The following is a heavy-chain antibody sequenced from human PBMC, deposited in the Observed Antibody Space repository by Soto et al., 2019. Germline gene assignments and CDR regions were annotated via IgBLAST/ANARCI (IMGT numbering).Heavy chain of an antibody. V-gene: IGHV1-69*13. Sequence: SVKVSCKASGGTFSSYAISWVRQAPGQGLEWMGGIIPIFGTANYAQKFQGRVTITADESTSTAYMELSSLRSEDTAVYYCLLAAAGAYYFDYWGQGTLVTVSS. CDR3: LLAAAGAYYFDY. J-gene: IGHJ4*02. D-gene: IGHD6-13*01. CDR2: IIPIFGTA. CDR1: GGTFSSYA.